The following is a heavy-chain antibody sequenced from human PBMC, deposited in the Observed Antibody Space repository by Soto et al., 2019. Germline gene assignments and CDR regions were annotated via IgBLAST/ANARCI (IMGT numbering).Heavy chain of an antibody. D-gene: IGHD3-10*01. CDR1: GFTFSSYG. CDR2: ISYDGSNK. CDR3: SRENWFQDY. Sequence: GGSLRLSCAASGFTFSSYGMHWVRQAPGKGLEWVAVISYDGSNKYYADSVKGRFTISRDNSKNTLYLQMNSLRAGDTALYYCSRENWFQDYWGQGTRVTVSS. J-gene: IGHJ4*02. V-gene: IGHV3-30*03.